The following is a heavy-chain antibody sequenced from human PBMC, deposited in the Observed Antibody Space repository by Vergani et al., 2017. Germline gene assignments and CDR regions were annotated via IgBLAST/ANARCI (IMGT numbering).Heavy chain of an antibody. CDR2: IIPILGIA. J-gene: IGHJ4*02. CDR1: GGTFSSYT. Sequence: QVQLVQSGAEVKKPGSSVKVSCKASGGTFSSYTISWVRQAPGQGLEWMGRIIPILGIANYAQKFQGRVTITADKSTSTAYMELSSLRSEDTAVYYCAEYSGYDNGVLRYWGQGTLVAVSS. V-gene: IGHV1-69*02. CDR3: AEYSGYDNGVLRY. D-gene: IGHD5-12*01.